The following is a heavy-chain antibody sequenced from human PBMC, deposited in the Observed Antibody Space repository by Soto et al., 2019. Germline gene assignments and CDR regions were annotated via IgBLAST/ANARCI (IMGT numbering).Heavy chain of an antibody. Sequence: ASXKVSCPASGYTFTSYGISWVRQAPGQGLEWMGWISAYNGNTNYAQKLQGRVTMTTDTSTSTAYMELRSLRSDDTAVYYCARGNAIVATIDPYYYYGMDVWGQGTTVTVSS. CDR3: ARGNAIVATIDPYYYYGMDV. J-gene: IGHJ6*02. CDR1: GYTFTSYG. CDR2: ISAYNGNT. V-gene: IGHV1-18*01. D-gene: IGHD5-12*01.